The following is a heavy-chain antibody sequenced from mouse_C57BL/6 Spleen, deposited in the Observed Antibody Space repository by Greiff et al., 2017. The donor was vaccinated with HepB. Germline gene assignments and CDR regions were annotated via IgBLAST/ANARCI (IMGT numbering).Heavy chain of an antibody. J-gene: IGHJ2*01. D-gene: IGHD2-3*01. Sequence: EVQVVESGGDLVKPGGSLKLSCAASGFTFSSYGMSWVRQTPDKRLEWVATISSGGSYTYYPDSVKGRFTISRDNAKNTLYLQMSSLKSEDTAMYYCARLGPDGYYFDYWGQGTTLTVSS. CDR3: ARLGPDGYYFDY. CDR2: ISSGGSYT. CDR1: GFTFSSYG. V-gene: IGHV5-6*01.